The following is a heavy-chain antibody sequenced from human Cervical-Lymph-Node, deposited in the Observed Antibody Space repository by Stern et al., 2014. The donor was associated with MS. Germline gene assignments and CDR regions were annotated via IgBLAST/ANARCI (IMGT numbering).Heavy chain of an antibody. CDR2: IYLGTSDT. D-gene: IGHD3-22*01. CDR1: GYSFSSHW. Sequence: VQLVQSGAEVTKSGESLKISCTGAGYSFSSHWIAWVRPKPGKGLEWMGIIYLGTSDTRHRPYVEAGISISVDKSTNTAYLQWSSLTDSDTAIYYCARQGNYHDSHAFDIWGQGTMVIVSS. V-gene: IGHV5-51*01. CDR3: ARQGNYHDSHAFDI. J-gene: IGHJ3*02.